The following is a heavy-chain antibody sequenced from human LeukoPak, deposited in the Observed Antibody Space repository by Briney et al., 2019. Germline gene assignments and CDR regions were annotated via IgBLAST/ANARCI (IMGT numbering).Heavy chain of an antibody. CDR1: GFTFSIYG. V-gene: IGHV3-30*18. J-gene: IGHJ4*02. CDR2: ISYDGSNK. CDR3: AKAAIYDSSGYYLDY. Sequence: QSGGSLRLSCAASGFTFSIYGMHWVRQAPGKGLEWVAVISYDGSNKYYADSVKGRFTISRDNSKNTLYLQMNSLRAEDTAVYYCAKAAIYDSSGYYLDYWGQGTLVTVSS. D-gene: IGHD3-22*01.